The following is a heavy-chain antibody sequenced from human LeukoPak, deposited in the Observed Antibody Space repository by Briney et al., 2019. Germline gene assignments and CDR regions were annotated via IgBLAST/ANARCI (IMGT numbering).Heavy chain of an antibody. D-gene: IGHD3-22*01. CDR2: ISRSSNII. CDR1: GFTFSNYE. CDR3: ARGAVNYYDTSASLPSGY. J-gene: IGHJ4*02. Sequence: GGSLRLSCAASGFTFSNYEMNWVRQAPGKGLEWVSYISRSSNIIYYADSVKGRFTISRDNAKNSLYLQMNSLRAEDTAIYYCARGAVNYYDTSASLPSGYWGQGTLVTVSS. V-gene: IGHV3-48*03.